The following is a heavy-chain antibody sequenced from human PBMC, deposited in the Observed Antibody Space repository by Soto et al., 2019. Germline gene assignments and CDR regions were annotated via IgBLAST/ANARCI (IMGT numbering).Heavy chain of an antibody. J-gene: IGHJ5*02. CDR1: GGSISSYY. CDR2: IYYSGST. CDR3: ARAQLRGYQLLYSHFFFDP. D-gene: IGHD2-2*02. V-gene: IGHV4-59*01. Sequence: SETLSLTCTVSGGSISSYYWSWIRQPPGKGLEWIGYIYYSGSTNYNPSLKSRVTISVDTSKNQFSLKLSSVTAADTAVYYCARAQLRGYQLLYSHFFFDPWGQGTLVTVSS.